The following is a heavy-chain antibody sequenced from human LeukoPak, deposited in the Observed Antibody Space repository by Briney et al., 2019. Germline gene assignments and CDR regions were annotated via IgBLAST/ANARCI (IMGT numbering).Heavy chain of an antibody. CDR2: ISGSGGST. CDR1: GFTFSSYA. D-gene: IGHD1-14*01. J-gene: IGHJ4*02. V-gene: IGHV3-23*01. Sequence: GGSLRLSCAASGFTFSSYAMSWVRQAPGKGLEWVSAISGSGGSTYYADSVKGRFTISRDNSKNTLYLQMNSLRVEDTAVYYCATGPAGIGSESYWGQGALVTVSS. CDR3: ATGPAGIGSESY.